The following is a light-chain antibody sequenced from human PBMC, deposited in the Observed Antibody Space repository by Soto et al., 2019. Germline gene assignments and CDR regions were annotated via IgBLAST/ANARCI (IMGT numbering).Light chain of an antibody. CDR2: GIS. CDR1: QSLATN. V-gene: IGKV3-15*01. J-gene: IGKJ4*01. Sequence: EIVMTQSPVTLSVSPGERVTLSCRASQSLATNLAWYQQKPGQTPRLVIYGISARASGIPGRFSGSGFGTAFTLTISRLQPEDAAWYYCQQYLDWPLTFGGGTKVEI. CDR3: QQYLDWPLT.